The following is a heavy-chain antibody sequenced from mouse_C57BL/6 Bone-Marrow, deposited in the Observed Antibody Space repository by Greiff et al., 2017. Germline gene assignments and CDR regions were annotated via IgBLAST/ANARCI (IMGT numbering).Heavy chain of an antibody. V-gene: IGHV5-2*01. Sequence: EVQRVESGGGLVQPGESLKLSCESNEYEFPSPDMSWVRKTPETRLGLVAAINSDGGSTYYPDTMERRFIISRDNTKKTLYLQMSSMRSEDTTLYYCARLLQGYFDYWGQGTTLTVSS. CDR1: EYEFPSPD. CDR3: ARLLQGYFDY. J-gene: IGHJ2*01. CDR2: INSDGGST.